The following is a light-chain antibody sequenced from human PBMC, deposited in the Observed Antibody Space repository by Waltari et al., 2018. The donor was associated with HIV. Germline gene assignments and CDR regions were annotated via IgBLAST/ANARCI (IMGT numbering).Light chain of an antibody. CDR3: GCHGDSINFVR. J-gene: IGLJ2*01. CDR1: SSAIGDFNF. Sequence: QSALTQPPSASGSPGQSVTISCTGTSSAIGDFNFVSWYQHHPGKAPKLMIYEITKRPSRVRNLFSGSKPGTTPALTVADPQADNGADYHCGCHGDSINFVRFGGGNNLTVL. CDR2: EIT. V-gene: IGLV2-8*01.